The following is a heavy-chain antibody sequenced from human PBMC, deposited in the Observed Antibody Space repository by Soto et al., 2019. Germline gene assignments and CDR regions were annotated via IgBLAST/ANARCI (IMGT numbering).Heavy chain of an antibody. J-gene: IGHJ6*02. D-gene: IGHD7-27*01. V-gene: IGHV5-10-1*01. Sequence: EVQLVQSGSEVKKPGESLRISCKGSGYDFSNYWIMWVRQMPGKGLEWMGKIDPSDSYTNYSPSFHGHVTISVDKSITTAYLPWSSLTASDTAIYYFARHGISGDYYYYGMDVWGQGTKVTVSS. CDR1: GYDFSNYW. CDR2: IDPSDSYT. CDR3: ARHGISGDYYYYGMDV.